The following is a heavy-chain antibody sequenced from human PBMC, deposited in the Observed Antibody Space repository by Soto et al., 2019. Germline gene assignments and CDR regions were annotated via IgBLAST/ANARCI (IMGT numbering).Heavy chain of an antibody. CDR1: EFTFSNYA. J-gene: IGHJ6*02. V-gene: IGHV3-21*01. CDR3: ARRAGFDYCGMDV. CDR2: ISYGGGTT. Sequence: PGGSLRLSSAASEFTFSNYAMSWVRQAPGKGLEWVSAISYGGGTTYYADSVKGRFTISRDNAKNSLFLQMNSLRAEDTAVYYCARRAGFDYCGMDVWGQGTTVTV. D-gene: IGHD6-19*01.